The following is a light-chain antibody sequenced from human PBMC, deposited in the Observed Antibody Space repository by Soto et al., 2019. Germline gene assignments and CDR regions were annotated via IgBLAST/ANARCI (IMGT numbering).Light chain of an antibody. Sequence: QSVLTQPPSVSGAPGQRVTISCTGSSCNIGAGYDVHWYQQLPGTAPKLLIYGNSNRPSGVPDRFSGSKSGTSASLAITGLQAEDEADYYCQSYDSSLSGYVVFGGGTQLTVL. V-gene: IGLV1-40*01. CDR1: SCNIGAGYD. CDR3: QSYDSSLSGYVV. J-gene: IGLJ2*01. CDR2: GNS.